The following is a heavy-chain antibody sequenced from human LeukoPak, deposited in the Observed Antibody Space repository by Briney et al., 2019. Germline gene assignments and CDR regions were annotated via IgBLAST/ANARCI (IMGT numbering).Heavy chain of an antibody. Sequence: PGGSLRLSCAASGFTFSSYAMSWVRQAPGKGLEWVSAISGSGGSTYYADSVKGRFTISRDNSKNTLYLQMNSLRAEDTAVYYCANLVKDGYYDSSGYPPFDYWGQGTLVTVS. V-gene: IGHV3-23*01. CDR3: ANLVKDGYYDSSGYPPFDY. CDR2: ISGSGGST. D-gene: IGHD3-22*01. J-gene: IGHJ4*02. CDR1: GFTFSSYA.